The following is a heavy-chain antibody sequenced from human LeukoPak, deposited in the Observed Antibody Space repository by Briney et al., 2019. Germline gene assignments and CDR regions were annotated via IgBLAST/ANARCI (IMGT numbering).Heavy chain of an antibody. Sequence: SETLSLTCTVSGGSISSYYWSWIRQPPGKGLEWIGYIYYSGSTNYNPSLKSRVTISVDTSKNQFSLKLSSVTAADTAVYYCARHVYGGGHDAFDIWGQGTMVTVS. CDR2: IYYSGST. J-gene: IGHJ3*02. CDR1: GGSISSYY. D-gene: IGHD5/OR15-5a*01. V-gene: IGHV4-59*08. CDR3: ARHVYGGGHDAFDI.